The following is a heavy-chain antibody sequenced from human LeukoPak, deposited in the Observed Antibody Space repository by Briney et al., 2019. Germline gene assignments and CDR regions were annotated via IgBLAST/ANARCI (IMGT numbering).Heavy chain of an antibody. CDR2: INWNGGST. CDR1: GFTFSSYA. Sequence: GGSLRLSCAASGFTFSSYAMSWVRQAPGKGLEWVSGINWNGGSTGYADSVKGRFTISRDNAKNSLYLQMNSLRAEDTALYYCARAVRVVPAAIGVRFDYRGQGTLVTVSS. CDR3: ARAVRVVPAAIGVRFDY. D-gene: IGHD2-2*02. J-gene: IGHJ4*02. V-gene: IGHV3-20*04.